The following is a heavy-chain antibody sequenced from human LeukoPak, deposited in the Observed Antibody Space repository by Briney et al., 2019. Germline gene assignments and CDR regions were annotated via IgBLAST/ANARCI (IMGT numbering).Heavy chain of an antibody. CDR2: ISPNSSNT. V-gene: IGHV1-18*04. CDR3: ARCEYESVRGSYRHYFDY. D-gene: IGHD3-16*02. J-gene: IGHJ4*02. CDR1: GYTFTSYG. Sequence: ASVKVSCKASGYTFTSYGISRVRQAPAQGLVWMGSISPNSSNTNYAENLPGRVIMTTYTCTRTDYMELRSLRSDGTAVFYGARCEYESVRGSYRHYFDYWFQGTLVSVSS.